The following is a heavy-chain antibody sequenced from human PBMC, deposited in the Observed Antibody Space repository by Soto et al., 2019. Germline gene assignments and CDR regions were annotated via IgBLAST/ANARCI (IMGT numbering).Heavy chain of an antibody. CDR3: ARRYGSGRMVGGLNWFDP. CDR1: GYSFTSYW. J-gene: IGHJ5*02. D-gene: IGHD3-10*01. CDR2: IYPGDSDT. Sequence: GESLKISCKGSGYSFTSYWIGWVRQMPGKGLEWMGIIYPGDSDTRYSPSFQGQVTISADKSISTAYLQWSSLKASDTAMYYCARRYGSGRMVGGLNWFDPWGQGTLVTVSS. V-gene: IGHV5-51*01.